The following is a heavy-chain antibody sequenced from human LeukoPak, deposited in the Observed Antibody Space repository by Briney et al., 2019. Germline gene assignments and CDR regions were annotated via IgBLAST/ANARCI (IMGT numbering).Heavy chain of an antibody. V-gene: IGHV3-30*02. CDR2: IRYDGSNK. J-gene: IGHJ4*02. Sequence: PGGSLRLSCAASGFTFSSYGMHWVRQAPGKGLEWVAFIRYDGSNKYYANSVKGRFTISRDNSKNTLYLQMGSLRAEDMAVYYCAREGPRNYYFDYWGQGTLVTVSS. CDR3: AREGPRNYYFDY. CDR1: GFTFSSYG.